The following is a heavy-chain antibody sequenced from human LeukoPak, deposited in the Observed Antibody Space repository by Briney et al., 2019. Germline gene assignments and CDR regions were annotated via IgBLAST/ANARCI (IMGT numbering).Heavy chain of an antibody. J-gene: IGHJ1*01. CDR2: INHSGST. CDR3: ARRGRYCTGANCYTGYFQH. CDR1: GGSFSGYY. D-gene: IGHD2-2*02. Sequence: SETLSLTCAVYGGSFSGYYWSWIRQPPGKGLEWIGEINHSGSTNYNPSLKSRVTISVDTSKNQFSLKLSSVTAADTAVYYCARRGRYCTGANCYTGYFQHWGQDTLVTVSS. V-gene: IGHV4-34*01.